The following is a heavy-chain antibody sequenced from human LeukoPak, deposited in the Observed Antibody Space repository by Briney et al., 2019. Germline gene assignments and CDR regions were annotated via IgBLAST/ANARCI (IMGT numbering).Heavy chain of an antibody. CDR1: GFTFSSYG. J-gene: IGHJ6*02. D-gene: IGHD3-16*02. CDR3: AKAFITPYYYYGMDV. V-gene: IGHV3-30*18. Sequence: PGGSQRLSCAASGFTFSSYGMHWVRQAPGKGLEWVAVISYDGSNKDYADSVKGRFTISRDNSKNTLYLQMNSLRAEDTAVYYCAKAFITPYYYYGMDVWGQGTTVTVSS. CDR2: ISYDGSNK.